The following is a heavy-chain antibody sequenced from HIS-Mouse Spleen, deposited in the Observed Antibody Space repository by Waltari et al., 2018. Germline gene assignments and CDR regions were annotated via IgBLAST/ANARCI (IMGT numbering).Heavy chain of an antibody. CDR2: IYHSGST. CDR3: ARGESGSYYYYYYYGMDV. CDR1: GYSISSGYY. J-gene: IGHJ6*02. Sequence: QVQLQESGPGLVKPSETLSLTCTVSGYSISSGYYWGWIRQPPGKGLEWIGSIYHSGSTYYNPSIKSRVTISVDTSKNQFSLKLSSVTAADTAVYYCARGESGSYYYYYYYGMDVWGQGTTVTVSS. V-gene: IGHV4-38-2*02. D-gene: IGHD1-26*01.